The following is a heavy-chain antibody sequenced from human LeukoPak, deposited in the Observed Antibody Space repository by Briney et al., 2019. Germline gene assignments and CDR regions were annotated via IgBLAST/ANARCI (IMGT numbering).Heavy chain of an antibody. CDR1: GGSISSSSYY. D-gene: IGHD3-22*01. CDR2: IYYSGST. Sequence: KSSETLSLTCTVSGGSISSSSYYWGWIRQPPGKGLEWIGSIYYSGSTYYNPSLKSRVTISVDTSKNQFSLKLSSVTAADTAVYYCARADDISGPVAYWGQGTLVTVSS. V-gene: IGHV4-39*07. CDR3: ARADDISGPVAY. J-gene: IGHJ4*02.